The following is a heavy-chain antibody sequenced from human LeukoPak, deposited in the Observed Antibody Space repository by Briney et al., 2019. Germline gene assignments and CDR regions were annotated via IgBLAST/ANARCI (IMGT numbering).Heavy chain of an antibody. J-gene: IGHJ4*02. D-gene: IGHD5-24*01. CDR1: GGSFSSYY. CDR2: IYYSGST. Sequence: PSETLSLTCAVYGGSFSSYYWSWIRQPPGKGLEWIGYIYYSGSTNYNPSLKSRVTISVDTSKNQFSLKLSSVTAADTAVYYCARDRRDGYNLYYFDYWGQGTLVTVSS. CDR3: ARDRRDGYNLYYFDY. V-gene: IGHV4-59*01.